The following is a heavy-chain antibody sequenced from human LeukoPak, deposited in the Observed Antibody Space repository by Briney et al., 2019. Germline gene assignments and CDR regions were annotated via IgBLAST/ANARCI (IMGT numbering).Heavy chain of an antibody. CDR1: GGSFSGYY. D-gene: IGHD3-16*02. J-gene: IGHJ4*02. CDR2: INHSGST. CDR3: ARRSRNYDYVWGSYRRDYIDY. Sequence: SETLSLTCAVYGGSFSGYYWSWIRQPPGKGLEWIGEINHSGSTNYNPSLKSRVTISVDTSKNQFSLKLSSVTAADTAVYYCARRSRNYDYVWGSYRRDYIDYWGQGTLVTVSS. V-gene: IGHV4-34*01.